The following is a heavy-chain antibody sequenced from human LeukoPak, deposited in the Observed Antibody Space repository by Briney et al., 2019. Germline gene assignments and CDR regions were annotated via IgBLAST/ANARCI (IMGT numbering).Heavy chain of an antibody. CDR2: IYSGGST. J-gene: IGHJ6*02. CDR3: ARDSRPFCSSTTCSRGMDV. CDR1: GFTVSSNY. V-gene: IGHV3-53*01. D-gene: IGHD2-2*01. Sequence: GGALRLSCAASGFTVSSNYMSWVRQAPGKGLQWVSPIYSGGSTYYADSVKGRFTISRDNSKNTLYLQMNSLRAEDTAIYYCARDSRPFCSSTTCSRGMDVWGQGTTVTVSS.